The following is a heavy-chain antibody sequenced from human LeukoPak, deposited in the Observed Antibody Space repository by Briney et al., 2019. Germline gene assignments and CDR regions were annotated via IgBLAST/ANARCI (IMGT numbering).Heavy chain of an antibody. CDR2: ISGSGGST. CDR3: AKRGGGIISHGDY. J-gene: IGHJ4*02. Sequence: GGSLRLSCAASGFTFSSYGMSWVRQAPGKGLEWVSAISGSGGSTYYADSVKGRFTISRDNSKNTLYLQMNSLRAEDTAVHYGAKRGGGIISHGDYWGQGTLVTVSS. CDR1: GFTFSSYG. D-gene: IGHD3-16*01. V-gene: IGHV3-23*01.